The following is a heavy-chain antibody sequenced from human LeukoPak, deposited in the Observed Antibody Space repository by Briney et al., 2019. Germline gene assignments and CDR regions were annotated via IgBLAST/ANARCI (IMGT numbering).Heavy chain of an antibody. CDR2: IHHSGST. CDR3: ASLPRRYYGSGSTS. CDR1: GGSISTNNW. V-gene: IGHV4-4*02. D-gene: IGHD3-10*01. J-gene: IGHJ5*02. Sequence: SGTLSLTCAVSGGSISTNNWWTWVRQPPGKGLEWIGEIHHSGSTDYNPSLKSRVTISPDKSKNQFSLKLSSVTAADTAVYYCASLPRRYYGSGSTSWGQGTLVTVSS.